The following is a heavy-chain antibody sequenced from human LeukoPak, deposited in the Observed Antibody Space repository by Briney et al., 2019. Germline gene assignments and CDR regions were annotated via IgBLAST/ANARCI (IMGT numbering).Heavy chain of an antibody. J-gene: IGHJ4*02. CDR2: ISAYNGNT. CDR1: GYSFTRYG. Sequence: GASVKVSCKPSGYSFTRYGISWVRQAPGQGLEWMGWISAYNGNTNYAQRLQGRVTMTTDTSTSPAYRELRSLRSDDTAVYYCARDCSGGSCYSGDYWGQGALVTVSS. CDR3: ARDCSGGSCYSGDY. D-gene: IGHD2-15*01. V-gene: IGHV1-18*01.